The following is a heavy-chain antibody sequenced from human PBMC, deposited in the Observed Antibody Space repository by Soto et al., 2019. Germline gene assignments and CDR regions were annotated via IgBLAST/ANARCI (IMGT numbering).Heavy chain of an antibody. V-gene: IGHV1-8*01. CDR1: GYTFTEFD. D-gene: IGHD2-21*01. CDR3: ARVVRFCGGHAGY. Sequence: QVLLVQSGADVKKPGASVKVSCTPSGYTFTEFDINWVRQAPGQGLEWMGWMNTNTGNTGYAQKFQGSVTMTRDTSIRTAYMEPSRLRSEATAVYYCARVVRFCGGHAGYWGQGTLVTVSS. CDR2: MNTNTGNT. J-gene: IGHJ4*02.